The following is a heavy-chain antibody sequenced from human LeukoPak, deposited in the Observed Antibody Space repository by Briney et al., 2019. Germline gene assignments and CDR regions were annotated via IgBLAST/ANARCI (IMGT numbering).Heavy chain of an antibody. Sequence: PGGTLRLSCAASGFTFSSYGMSWVRQAPGKGREWVSYISSSGSNIFYADSVKGRFTISRDNAKNSLYLQKNSLRAEDTAVYYCAKAGGYSSGWYWSPYYYYYMDVWGKGTTVTISS. V-gene: IGHV3-48*04. D-gene: IGHD6-19*01. CDR2: ISSSGSNI. CDR1: GFTFSSYG. J-gene: IGHJ6*03. CDR3: AKAGGYSSGWYWSPYYYYYMDV.